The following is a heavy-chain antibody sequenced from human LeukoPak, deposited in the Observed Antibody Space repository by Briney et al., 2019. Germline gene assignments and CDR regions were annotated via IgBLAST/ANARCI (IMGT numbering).Heavy chain of an antibody. Sequence: SQTLSLTCTVSGGSISSGGYYWSWIRQHPGKGLEWIGYIYYSGSTYYNPSLKSRVTISVDTSKNQFSLKLSSVTAADTAVYYCAREAAGGSTNPSPYYFDYWGQGTLVTVSS. J-gene: IGHJ4*02. D-gene: IGHD2-8*01. CDR3: AREAAGGSTNPSPYYFDY. CDR2: IYYSGST. CDR1: GGSISSGGYY. V-gene: IGHV4-31*03.